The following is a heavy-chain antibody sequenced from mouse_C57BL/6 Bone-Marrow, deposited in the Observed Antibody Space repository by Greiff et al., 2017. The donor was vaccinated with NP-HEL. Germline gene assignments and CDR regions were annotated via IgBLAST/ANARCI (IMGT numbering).Heavy chain of an antibody. V-gene: IGHV3-6*01. CDR1: GYSITSGYY. D-gene: IGHD2-2*01. CDR2: ISYDGSN. Sequence: EVQLVESGPGLVKPSQSLSLTCSVTGYSITSGYYWNWIRQFPGNKLEWMGYISYDGSNNYNPSLKNRISITRDTSKNQFFLKLNSVTTEDTATYYCARAEGYLYYYAMDYWGQGTSVTVSS. J-gene: IGHJ4*01. CDR3: ARAEGYLYYYAMDY.